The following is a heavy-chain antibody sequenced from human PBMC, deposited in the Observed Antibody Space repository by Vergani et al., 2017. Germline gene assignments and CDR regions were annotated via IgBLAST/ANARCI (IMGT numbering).Heavy chain of an antibody. J-gene: IGHJ3*02. CDR1: GGTFSSYA. CDR2: IIPIFGIA. V-gene: IGHV1-69*17. D-gene: IGHD3-22*01. CDR3: ARALTMTTPDDAIDM. Sequence: QVQLVQSGAEVKKPGSSVKVSCKASGGTFSSYAISWVRQAPGQGLEWMGGIIPIFGIANYAQKFQGRVTITADKSTSTAYMELRSLRSADTAVYYCARALTMTTPDDAIDMGGQGTTVTVS.